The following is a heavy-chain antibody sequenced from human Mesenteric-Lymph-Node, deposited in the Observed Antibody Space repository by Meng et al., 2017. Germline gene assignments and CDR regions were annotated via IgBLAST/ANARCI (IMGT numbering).Heavy chain of an antibody. CDR2: INPNSGGT. D-gene: IGHD1-26*01. CDR3: ARESVPMWELLVIGAFDI. Sequence: ASVKVSCKASGYTCTGYYMHWVRQAPGQGLEWMGWINPNSGGTKYAQKFQGRVTMTKDTSISTAYMELSRLRSDDTAVYYCARESVPMWELLVIGAFDIWGQGKTVT. CDR1: GYTCTGYY. J-gene: IGHJ3*02. V-gene: IGHV1-2*02.